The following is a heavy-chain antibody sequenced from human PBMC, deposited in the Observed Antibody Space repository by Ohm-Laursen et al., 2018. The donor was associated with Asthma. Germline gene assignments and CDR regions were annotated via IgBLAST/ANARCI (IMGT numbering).Heavy chain of an antibody. V-gene: IGHV3-21*01. J-gene: IGHJ4*02. D-gene: IGHD3-10*01. CDR1: GFTFSSYS. Sequence: SLRLSCTASGFTFSSYSMNWVRQAPGKGLEWVSSISSSSSYIYYADSVKGRFTISRDNAKNSPYLQMNSLRAEDTAVYYCARDRGAIYEDYYFDYWGQGTLVTVSS. CDR3: ARDRGAIYEDYYFDY. CDR2: ISSSSSYI.